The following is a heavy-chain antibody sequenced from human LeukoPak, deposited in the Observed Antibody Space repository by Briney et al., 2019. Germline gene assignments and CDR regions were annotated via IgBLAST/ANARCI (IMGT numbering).Heavy chain of an antibody. CDR1: GFTYSIYD. CDR3: ARAEALLPYLY. D-gene: IGHD2-15*01. CDR2: ISSGSDSI. V-gene: IGHV3-48*02. J-gene: IGHJ4*02. Sequence: PGGPLRLPCAASGFTYSIYDINWLRQAPEKALECVSVISSGSDSIHYADSLKGRFTGSRDNARNSLFLQMNSLRDEDTAVYYCARAEALLPYLYWGQGTLVTVSS.